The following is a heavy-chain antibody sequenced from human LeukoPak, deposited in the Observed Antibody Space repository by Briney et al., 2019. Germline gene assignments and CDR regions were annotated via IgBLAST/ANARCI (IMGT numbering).Heavy chain of an antibody. Sequence: PGRSLRLSCAASGFTFSSYGMHWVRQAPGKGLEWVAVISYDGSNKYYADSVKGRFTISRDNSKNTLYLQMNSLRAEDTAVYYCAKDAVKGANGYDFCFDYWGQGTLVTVSS. D-gene: IGHD3-3*01. V-gene: IGHV3-30*18. CDR3: AKDAVKGANGYDFCFDY. CDR2: ISYDGSNK. CDR1: GFTFSSYG. J-gene: IGHJ4*02.